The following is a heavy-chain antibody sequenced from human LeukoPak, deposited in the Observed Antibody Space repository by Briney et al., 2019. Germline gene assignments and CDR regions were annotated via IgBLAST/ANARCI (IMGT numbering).Heavy chain of an antibody. CDR3: ARLGDTLNW. CDR1: GFSFNGYG. V-gene: IGHV3-33*01. Sequence: GRSLRLSCAASGFSFNGYGMHWVRQAPGRGLEWVAVIWYDGGRKYYADSVKGRFTISRDNSKSTLYLQVDSLRAEDTALYYCARLGDTLNWGGQGTLVTVSS. D-gene: IGHD1-1*01. CDR2: IWYDGGRK. J-gene: IGHJ4*02.